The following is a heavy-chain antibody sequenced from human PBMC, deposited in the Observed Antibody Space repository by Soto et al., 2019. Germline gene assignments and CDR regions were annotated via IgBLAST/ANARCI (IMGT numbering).Heavy chain of an antibody. CDR3: ASTDILTGFPDY. CDR1: GGSFSGYY. J-gene: IGHJ4*02. D-gene: IGHD3-9*01. CDR2: INHSGST. Sequence: SETLSLTCAVYGGSFSGYYWSWIRQPPGKRLEWIGEINHSGSTNYNPSLKSRVTISVDTSKNQFSLKLSSVTAADTAVYYCASTDILTGFPDYWGQGTLVTVSS. V-gene: IGHV4-34*01.